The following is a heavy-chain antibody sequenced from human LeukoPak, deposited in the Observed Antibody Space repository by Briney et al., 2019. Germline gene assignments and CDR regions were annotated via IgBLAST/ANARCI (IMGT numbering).Heavy chain of an antibody. D-gene: IGHD3-16*01. Sequence: SETLSLTCTVSGGSISSGGYYWSWIRQHPGKGLEWIGYIYYSGSTYYNPSLKSRVTISVDTSKNQFSLKLSSVTAADTAVYYCARDRFALTFDYWGQGILVTVSS. CDR1: GGSISSGGYY. V-gene: IGHV4-31*03. J-gene: IGHJ4*02. CDR2: IYYSGST. CDR3: ARDRFALTFDY.